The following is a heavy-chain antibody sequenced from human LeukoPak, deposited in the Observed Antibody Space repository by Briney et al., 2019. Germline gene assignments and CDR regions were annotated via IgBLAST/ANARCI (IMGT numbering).Heavy chain of an antibody. CDR3: ARGWRTSSFDY. CDR2: INHIFGTA. Sequence: SVTVSFMASGGTFSSYAISWVRQAPGQGREWMGGINHIFGTANYAQKFQGRVTITTDKSTSTAYMALSSLRSEDTAVYYCARGWRTSSFDYWGQGTLVTVSS. V-gene: IGHV1-69*05. CDR1: GGTFSSYA. J-gene: IGHJ4*02. D-gene: IGHD2-2*01.